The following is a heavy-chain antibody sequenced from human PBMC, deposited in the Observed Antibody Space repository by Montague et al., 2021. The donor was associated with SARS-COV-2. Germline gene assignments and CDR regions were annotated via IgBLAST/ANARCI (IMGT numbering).Heavy chain of an antibody. J-gene: IGHJ2*01. V-gene: IGHV4-31*03. D-gene: IGHD2-15*01. CDR1: GGSISSGGYY. CDR3: ARVLGGYCSGGSCYRGWYFDL. Sequence: TLSLTCTVSGGSISSGGYYWSWLRQHPGKGREWIGYIYYSGSTYYNPSLKSRVTISVDTSKNQFSLKLSSVTAADTAVYYCARVLGGYCSGGSCYRGWYFDLWGRGTLVTVSS. CDR2: IYYSGST.